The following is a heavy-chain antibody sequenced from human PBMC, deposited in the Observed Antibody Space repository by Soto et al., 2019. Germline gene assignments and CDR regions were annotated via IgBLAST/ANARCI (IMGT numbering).Heavy chain of an antibody. CDR2: IIPIFGTA. D-gene: IGHD5-12*01. J-gene: IGHJ4*02. CDR3: AREMATTTPLFDY. Sequence: SVKVSCKASGGTFRSYAISWVRQAPGQGLEWMGGIIPIFGTANYAQKFQGRVTITADESTSTAYMELSSLRSEDTAVYYCAREMATTTPLFDYWGQGTLVTVSS. CDR1: GGTFRSYA. V-gene: IGHV1-69*13.